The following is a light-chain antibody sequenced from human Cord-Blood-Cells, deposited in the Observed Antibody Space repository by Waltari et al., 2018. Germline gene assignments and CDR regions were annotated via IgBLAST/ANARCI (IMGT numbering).Light chain of an antibody. J-gene: IGLJ2*01. CDR3: SSYTSSSTLVV. V-gene: IGLV2-14*01. CDR2: EVS. CDR1: SSDGGCYNY. Sequence: QSPLTPAAAASGSPGQSITISSTGTSSDGGCYNYLCWYQQHLGKAPKLMIYEVSNRPSGVSNRFSGSKSGNTASLTISGLQAEDEADYYCSSYTSSSTLVVFGAGTKLTVL.